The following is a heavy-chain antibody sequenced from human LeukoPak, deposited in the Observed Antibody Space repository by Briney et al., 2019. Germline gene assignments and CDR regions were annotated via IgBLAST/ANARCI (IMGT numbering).Heavy chain of an antibody. V-gene: IGHV3-23*01. J-gene: IGHJ6*02. Sequence: GGSLRLSSAASGFTFCIYARRWVPHGPGKGREWGSTISGSGGSTNDGKYVKGRFTISRDNSKNTVYLKMNSLRGEDTAVYYCARDWGTLFGSYNGDYYGMDVWGQGTTVTVSS. CDR2: ISGSGGST. CDR3: ARDWGTLFGSYNGDYYGMDV. D-gene: IGHD3-10*02. CDR1: GFTFCIYA.